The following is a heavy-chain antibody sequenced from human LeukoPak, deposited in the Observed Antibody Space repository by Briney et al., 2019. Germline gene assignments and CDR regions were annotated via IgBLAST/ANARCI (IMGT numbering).Heavy chain of an antibody. V-gene: IGHV3-23*01. CDR2: ISGSGGST. CDR3: AKDIAVAGPRYFDL. D-gene: IGHD6-19*01. J-gene: IGHJ2*01. CDR1: GGSISSYY. Sequence: ASETLSLTCTVSGGSISSYYWSWVRQAPGKGLEWVSAISGSGGSTYYADSVMGRFTISRDNSKNTLYLQMNSLRAEDTAVYYCAKDIAVAGPRYFDLWGRGTLVTVSS.